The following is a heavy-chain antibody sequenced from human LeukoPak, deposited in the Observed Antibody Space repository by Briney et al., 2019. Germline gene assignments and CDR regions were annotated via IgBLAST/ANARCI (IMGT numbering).Heavy chain of an antibody. V-gene: IGHV1-46*01. J-gene: IGHJ5*02. D-gene: IGHD5-12*01. CDR1: GYTSTSYY. CDR2: INPSGGST. Sequence: ASVKVSCKASGYTSTSYYMHWVRQAPGQGLEWMGIINPSGGSTSYAQKFQGRVTMTRDTSTSTVYMELSSLRSEDTAVYYCAIGGVRNVSNGGYVGWFDPWGQGTLVTVSS. CDR3: AIGGVRNVSNGGYVGWFDP.